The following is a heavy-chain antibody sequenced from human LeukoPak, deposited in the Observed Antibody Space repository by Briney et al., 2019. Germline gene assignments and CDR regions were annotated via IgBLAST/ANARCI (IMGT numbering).Heavy chain of an antibody. CDR1: GFTFGDYA. D-gene: IGHD2-15*01. CDR2: IRSKAYGGTT. CDR3: TRESYCSGGSCYSTTPGPDY. J-gene: IGHJ4*02. V-gene: IGHV3-49*03. Sequence: QPGRSLSLSCTASGFTFGDYAMSWFRQAPGKGLEWVGFIRSKAYGGTTEYAASVKGRFTISRDDSKSIAYLQMNSLKTEDTAVYYCTRESYCSGGSCYSTTPGPDYWGQGTLVTVSS.